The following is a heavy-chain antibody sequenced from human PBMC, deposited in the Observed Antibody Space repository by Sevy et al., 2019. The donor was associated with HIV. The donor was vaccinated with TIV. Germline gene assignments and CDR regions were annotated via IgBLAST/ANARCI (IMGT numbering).Heavy chain of an antibody. J-gene: IGHJ4*02. V-gene: IGHV3-7*01. D-gene: IGHD2-15*01. CDR2: INRDGSEK. CDR3: LRGGGGY. CDR1: GFAFSTYG. Sequence: GGSLRLSCTASGFAFSTYGMHWVRQAPGKGLEWVASINRDGSEKFHVDSVKGRFTISRDNMKKSLFLQMNSLRVEDTAVYYCLRGGGGYWGQEILVTVSS.